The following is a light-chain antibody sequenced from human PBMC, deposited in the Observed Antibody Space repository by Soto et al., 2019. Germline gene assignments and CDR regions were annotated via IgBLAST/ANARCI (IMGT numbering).Light chain of an antibody. CDR1: QSVTNSF. CDR3: QQYVSSPWA. Sequence: EIVLAQSPGTLSLSPGERPTLSCRASQSVTNSFLAWYKQKPGQAPRLLIYGASRRATGIPDRFTGSGSGTDFTLTISRLEPEDFAVYYCQQYVSSPWAFGQGTKVDIK. CDR2: GAS. V-gene: IGKV3-20*01. J-gene: IGKJ1*01.